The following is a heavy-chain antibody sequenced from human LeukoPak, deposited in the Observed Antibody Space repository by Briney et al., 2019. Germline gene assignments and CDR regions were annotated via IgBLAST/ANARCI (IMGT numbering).Heavy chain of an antibody. D-gene: IGHD3-10*01. V-gene: IGHV1-69*04. CDR1: GGTFNSYA. CDR3: ASGSGSYLLYYYGMDV. J-gene: IGHJ6*02. Sequence: ASVEVSCKASGGTFNSYAFDWVRQAPGQGLEWMGRIIPVHDITNYAQRFQGRVTITADKSTTTVYMELSNLRSEDTAVYYCASGSGSYLLYYYGMDVWGQGTTVTVSS. CDR2: IIPVHDIT.